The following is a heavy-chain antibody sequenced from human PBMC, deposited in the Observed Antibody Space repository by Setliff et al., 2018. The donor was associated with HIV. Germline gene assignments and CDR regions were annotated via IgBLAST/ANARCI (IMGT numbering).Heavy chain of an antibody. Sequence: PGGSLRLSCAASGFTFNTYAMSWVRQAPGKGLEWVAVIWYDGTNTNYADSVKGRFTISRDNSKNTVYLEMDSLRSEDTAVYYCAKADDGAAAGPAPWGQGTLVTVSS. J-gene: IGHJ5*01. V-gene: IGHV3-33*06. D-gene: IGHD6-13*01. CDR2: IWYDGTNT. CDR3: AKADDGAAAGPAP. CDR1: GFTFNTYA.